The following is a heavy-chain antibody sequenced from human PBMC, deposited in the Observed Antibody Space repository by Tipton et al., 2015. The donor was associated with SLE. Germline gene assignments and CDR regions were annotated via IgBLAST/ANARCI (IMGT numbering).Heavy chain of an antibody. CDR2: VSPSGGT. CDR3: ARDKWGEYTASTGYFWSFDP. CDR1: GGSISSHY. D-gene: IGHD3-9*01. V-gene: IGHV4-4*07. J-gene: IGHJ5*02. Sequence: TLSLTCTVSGGSISSHYWSWIRQSAGKGLEWIGRVSPSGGTNYNPSLKSRVTMSVDTSRNQFSLNLSSLTAADTAVYFCARDKWGEYTASTGYFWSFDPWGQGIPVTVSS.